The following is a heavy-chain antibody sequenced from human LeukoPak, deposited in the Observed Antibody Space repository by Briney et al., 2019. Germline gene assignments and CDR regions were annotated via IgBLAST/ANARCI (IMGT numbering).Heavy chain of an antibody. CDR1: GFTFSSYA. J-gene: IGHJ4*03. V-gene: IGHV3-23*01. Sequence: GGSLRLSCAASGFTFSSYAMSWVRQAPGKGLEWVSAISGSGGSTYYADSVKGRFTISRDNSKNTLYLQMNSLRAEDTAVYYLCKPVPAKCSYYSWLMGFYYRGQGT. D-gene: IGHD3-10*01. CDR3: CKPVPAKCSYYSWLMGFYY. CDR2: ISGSGGST.